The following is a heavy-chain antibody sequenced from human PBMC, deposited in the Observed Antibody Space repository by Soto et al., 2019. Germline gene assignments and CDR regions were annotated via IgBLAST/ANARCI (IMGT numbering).Heavy chain of an antibody. CDR1: GFTFSSYG. CDR3: RANLAAGTFDY. V-gene: IGHV3-30*03. J-gene: IGHJ4*02. Sequence: PGGSLRLSCAASGFTFSSYGMHWVRQAPGKGLEWVAVISYDGSNKYYADSVKGRFTISRDNSKNTLYLQMNSLRAEDTDVYYCRANLAAGTFDYWGQGTLVTVSS. D-gene: IGHD6-13*01. CDR2: ISYDGSNK.